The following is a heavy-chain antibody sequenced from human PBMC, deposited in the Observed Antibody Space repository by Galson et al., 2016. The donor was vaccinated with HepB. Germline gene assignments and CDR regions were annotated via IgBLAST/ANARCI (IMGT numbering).Heavy chain of an antibody. CDR3: ARLGTGTVTPNFFDP. D-gene: IGHD4-17*01. Sequence: SETLSLTCGVLGDSLRSSFWHWIRQSPGRGLEWIGEINHSGTTKYNPSLKSRITISVDTSRNRFSLRLTAVTAADTALYYCARLGTGTVTPNFFDPWGQGTLVAVSS. V-gene: IGHV4-34*01. CDR2: INHSGTT. J-gene: IGHJ5*02. CDR1: GDSLRSSF.